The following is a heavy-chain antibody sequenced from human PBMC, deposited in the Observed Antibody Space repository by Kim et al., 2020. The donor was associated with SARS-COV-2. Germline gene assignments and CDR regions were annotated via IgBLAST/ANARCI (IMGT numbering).Heavy chain of an antibody. D-gene: IGHD6-13*01. CDR1: GYSFTSYW. CDR3: ARHQGMGIAAISYGMDV. CDR2: IDPSDSYT. V-gene: IGHV5-10-1*01. Sequence: GESLKISCKGSGYSFTSYWISWVRQMPGKGLEWMGRIDPSDSYTNYNPSFQGHVTISADKSISTAYLQWSSLKASDTAMYYCARHQGMGIAAISYGMDVWGQGTTVTVSS. J-gene: IGHJ6*02.